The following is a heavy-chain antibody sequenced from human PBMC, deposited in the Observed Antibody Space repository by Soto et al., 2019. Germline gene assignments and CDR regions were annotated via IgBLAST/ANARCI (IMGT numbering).Heavy chain of an antibody. CDR1: GYSFTNND. D-gene: IGHD3-16*01. V-gene: IGHV1-8*01. Sequence: ASVKVSCKASGYSFTNNDVSWVRQATGQGLEWMGWMNPGSGDTGYAQKFQGRVTMTRDISIATAYMELSSLRSDDAAIDYCAKKETFGSLSWCGDWGEGTLVTISS. J-gene: IGHJ4*02. CDR2: MNPGSGDT. CDR3: AKKETFGSLSWCGD.